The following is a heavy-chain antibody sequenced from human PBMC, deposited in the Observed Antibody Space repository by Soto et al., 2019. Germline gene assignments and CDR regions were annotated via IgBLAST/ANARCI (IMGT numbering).Heavy chain of an antibody. CDR2: IIPIFGTA. D-gene: IGHD2-2*01. Sequence: SVKVSCKASGGTFSSYAISWVRQAPGQGLEWMGGIIPIFGTANYAQKFQGRVTITADKSTSTAYMELRSLRSEDTAVYYCARAMLAVVPAAGEEGYNYYGIDVCGRETTVTVSS. CDR1: GGTFSSYA. CDR3: ARAMLAVVPAAGEEGYNYYGIDV. V-gene: IGHV1-69*06. J-gene: IGHJ6*02.